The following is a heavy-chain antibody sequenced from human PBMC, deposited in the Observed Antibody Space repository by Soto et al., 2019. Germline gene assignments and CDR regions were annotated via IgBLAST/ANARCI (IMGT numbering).Heavy chain of an antibody. V-gene: IGHV4-59*08. Sequence: SETLALTCTVSGGSISGYYWSWIRQPPGKGLEWIAYMYYSGSTNYNPSLKGRVTISIDTSKNQFSLKLSSVTAADTAVYYCARRDSSGWYSYFDYWGQGALVTVSS. CDR1: GGSISGYY. J-gene: IGHJ4*02. CDR2: MYYSGST. CDR3: ARRDSSGWYSYFDY. D-gene: IGHD6-19*01.